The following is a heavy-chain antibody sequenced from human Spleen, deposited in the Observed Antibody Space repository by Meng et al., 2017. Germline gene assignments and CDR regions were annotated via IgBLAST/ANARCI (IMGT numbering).Heavy chain of an antibody. CDR1: AYSFSSHD. CDR2: MNPNSGNT. D-gene: IGHD4-23*01. J-gene: IGHJ4*02. V-gene: IGHV1-8*01. CDR3: ARIRRGRYGGNGPRDY. Sequence: ASVKVSCKASAYSFSSHDINRVRQATGQGLEWMGWMNPNSGNTGYAQKFQGRVTMTRNTSISTAYMELSSLRSEDTAVYYCARIRRGRYGGNGPRDYWGQGTLVTVSS.